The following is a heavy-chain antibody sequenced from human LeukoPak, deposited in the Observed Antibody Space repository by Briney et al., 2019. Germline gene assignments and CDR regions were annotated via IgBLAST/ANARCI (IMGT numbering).Heavy chain of an antibody. J-gene: IGHJ4*02. CDR1: GFTFSSDS. CDR3: ARVGLGNWGSSWDY. V-gene: IGHV3-48*02. D-gene: IGHD7-27*01. CDR2: ISGSSSSI. Sequence: PGGSLRLSCAASGFTFSSDSMNWVRQAPGKGLEWVSYISGSSSSIYYADVVKGRFTISRDNAHNSLYLQMDSVRDDDMAVYYCARVGLGNWGSSWDYWGPGLRVTVSS.